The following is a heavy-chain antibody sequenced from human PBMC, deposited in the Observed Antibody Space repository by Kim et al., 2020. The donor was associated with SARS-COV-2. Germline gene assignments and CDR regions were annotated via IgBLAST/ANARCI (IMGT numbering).Heavy chain of an antibody. J-gene: IGHJ6*02. CDR2: ISSSGTTI. V-gene: IGHV3-48*03. CDR1: GFTFSTYE. D-gene: IGHD3-3*01. Sequence: GGSLRLSCAASGFTFSTYEMNWVRQAPGKGLEWVSDISSSGTTIHYSDSVKGRFTISRDNAKNSLYLQMNSLRAEDTAVYYCARTRLITIFGVVIKNISRESDHYYYYGMDVWGQGTRSPSP. CDR3: ARTRLITIFGVVIKNISRESDHYYYYGMDV.